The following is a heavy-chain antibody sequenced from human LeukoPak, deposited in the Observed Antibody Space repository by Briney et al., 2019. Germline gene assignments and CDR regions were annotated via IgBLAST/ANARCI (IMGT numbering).Heavy chain of an antibody. D-gene: IGHD6-13*01. J-gene: IGHJ6*02. Sequence: ASVKVSCKVSGYTLTELSMFWVRQAPGKGLEWMVSFDPEDGKTVYAQKFQGRVTMTEDTSTDTAYMELSSLRSEDTAVYYCATGYLVTAGLMDVWGQGTTVTVSS. CDR1: GYTLTELS. CDR3: ATGYLVTAGLMDV. V-gene: IGHV1-24*01. CDR2: FDPEDGKT.